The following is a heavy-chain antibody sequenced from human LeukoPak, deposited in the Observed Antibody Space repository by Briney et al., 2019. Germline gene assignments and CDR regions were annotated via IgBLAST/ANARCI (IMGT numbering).Heavy chain of an antibody. J-gene: IGHJ4*02. D-gene: IGHD2-15*01. CDR1: GFTFSSYA. V-gene: IGHV3-66*01. CDR3: TRGYCSGGSCYSVYFDC. CDR2: IYSGGST. Sequence: PGRSLRLSCAASGFTFSSYAMHWVRQAPGKGLEWVSVIYSGGSTYYGDSVKGRFTISRDNSKNTLYLQMNSLRAEDTAVYYCTRGYCSGGSCYSVYFDCWGQGTLVTVFS.